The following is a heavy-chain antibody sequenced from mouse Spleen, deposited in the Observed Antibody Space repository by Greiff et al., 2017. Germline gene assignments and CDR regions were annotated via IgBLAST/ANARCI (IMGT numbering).Heavy chain of an antibody. D-gene: IGHD1-2*01. CDR3: ARRDGYARGFAY. CDR2: IYPGSGST. J-gene: IGHJ3*01. V-gene: IGHV1-55*01. CDR1: GYTFTSYW. Sequence: QVQLQQPGAELVKPGASVKMSCKASGYTFTSYWITWVKQRPGQGLEWIGDIYPGSGSTNYNEKFKSKATLTVDTSSSTAYMQLSSLTSEDSAVYYCARRDGYARGFAYWGQGTLVTVSA.